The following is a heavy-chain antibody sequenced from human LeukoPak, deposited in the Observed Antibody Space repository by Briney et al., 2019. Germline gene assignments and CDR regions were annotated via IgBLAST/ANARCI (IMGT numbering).Heavy chain of an antibody. CDR1: GFTFSNYN. V-gene: IGHV3-30-3*01. CDR3: ATLIDY. Sequence: AGGSLRLSCAASGFTFSNYNMHWVRQAPGKGLEWVAVVSNDGSIKYYADSVKGRFTISRDNSKNTLYLQMNSLRAEDTAVYYCATLIDYWGQGTLVTVSS. CDR2: VSNDGSIK. J-gene: IGHJ4*02.